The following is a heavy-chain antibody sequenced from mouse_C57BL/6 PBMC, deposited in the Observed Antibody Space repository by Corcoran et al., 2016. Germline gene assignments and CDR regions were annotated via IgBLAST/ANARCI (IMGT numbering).Heavy chain of an antibody. CDR1: GFNIKDYY. CDR3: TLYGSSRDY. J-gene: IGHJ2*01. V-gene: IGHV14-1*01. Sequence: EVQLQQSGAELVRPGASVKLSCTASGFNIKDYYMHWVKQRPEQGLEWIGRIDPEDGDTEYAPKFQGKATMTADTTSNTAYRQLSSLTTDDTAVYYCTLYGSSRDYWGQGTTLTVSS. D-gene: IGHD1-1*01. CDR2: IDPEDGDT.